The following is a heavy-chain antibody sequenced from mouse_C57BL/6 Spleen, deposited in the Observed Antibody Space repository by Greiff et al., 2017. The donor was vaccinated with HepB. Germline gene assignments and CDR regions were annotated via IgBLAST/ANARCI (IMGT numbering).Heavy chain of an antibody. Sequence: VQLQQSGAELVMPGASVKLSCKASGYTFTSYWMHWVKQRPGQGLEWIGEIDPSDSYTNYNQKFKGKSTLTVDKSSSTAYMQRSSLTAEDSAVYYCASSMVTTDYARDYWGQGTSVTVSS. V-gene: IGHV1-69*01. J-gene: IGHJ4*01. CDR1: GYTFTSYW. D-gene: IGHD2-2*01. CDR3: ASSMVTTDYARDY. CDR2: IDPSDSYT.